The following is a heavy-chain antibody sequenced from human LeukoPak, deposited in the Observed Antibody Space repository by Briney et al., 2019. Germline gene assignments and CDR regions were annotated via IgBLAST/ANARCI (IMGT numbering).Heavy chain of an antibody. Sequence: SQTLSLTCTVSGGSISSGSYYWSWIRQPAGKGLEWIGRIYTSGSTNYNPSLKSRVTISVDTSKNQFSLKLSSVTAADTAVYYCARDSNPDSGSYTYFDYWGQGTLVTVSS. V-gene: IGHV4-61*02. CDR1: GGSISSGSYY. CDR3: ARDSNPDSGSYTYFDY. CDR2: IYTSGST. J-gene: IGHJ4*02. D-gene: IGHD1-26*01.